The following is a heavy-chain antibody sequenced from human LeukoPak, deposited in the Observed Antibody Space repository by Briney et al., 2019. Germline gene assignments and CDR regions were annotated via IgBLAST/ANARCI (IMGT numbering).Heavy chain of an antibody. CDR1: GFTFSSYA. Sequence: GGSLRLSCAASGFTFSSYAMSWVRQAPGKGLEWVSAISGSGGSTYYADSVKGRFTISRDNAKNSLYLQMDSLRAEDTAVYYCARDPGRQYSSIADVWGQGTTVTVSS. J-gene: IGHJ6*02. V-gene: IGHV3-23*01. CDR2: ISGSGGST. CDR3: ARDPGRQYSSIADV. D-gene: IGHD6-19*01.